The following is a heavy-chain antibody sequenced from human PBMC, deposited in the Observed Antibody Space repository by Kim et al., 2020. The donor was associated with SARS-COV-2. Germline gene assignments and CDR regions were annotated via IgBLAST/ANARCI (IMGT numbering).Heavy chain of an antibody. CDR2: IWYDGSNK. CDR3: AREYSLVHPRWYYYYGMDV. CDR1: GFTFSSYG. D-gene: IGHD6-13*01. V-gene: IGHV3-33*01. Sequence: GGSLRLSCAASGFTFSSYGMHWVRQAPGKGLEWVAVIWYDGSNKYYADSVKGRFTISRDNSKNTLYLQMNSLRAEDTAVYYCAREYSLVHPRWYYYYGMDVWGQGTTVTVSS. J-gene: IGHJ6*02.